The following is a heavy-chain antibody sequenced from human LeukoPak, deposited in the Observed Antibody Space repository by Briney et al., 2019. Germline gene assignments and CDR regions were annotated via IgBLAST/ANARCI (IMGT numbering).Heavy chain of an antibody. Sequence: SETLSLTCTVSGGSFSSYYWSWIRQPPGKGLEWIGYINYSGSTKYNPALKSRVTISIDSSKNQFSLNLISVTAADTAVYYCARGTVTMDYWGRGTLVSVSS. J-gene: IGHJ4*02. D-gene: IGHD4-17*01. V-gene: IGHV4-59*01. CDR3: ARGTVTMDY. CDR1: GGSFSSYY. CDR2: INYSGST.